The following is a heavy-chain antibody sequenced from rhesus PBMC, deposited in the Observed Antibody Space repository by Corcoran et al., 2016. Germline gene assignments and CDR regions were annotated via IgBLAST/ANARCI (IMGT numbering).Heavy chain of an antibody. J-gene: IGHJ4*01. D-gene: IGHD2-21*01. Sequence: QVQLQESGPGLVKPSETLSLTCAVSGGSFRSYWWSWIRPPPGKGLAWIGGVNGNSGSTNYNPSLKSRVTISKDASKNQFSLKLSSVTAADTAVYYCASHTPLCTGSGCYWSLVDFDYWGQGVLVTVSS. V-gene: IGHV4-80*01. CDR1: GGSFRSYW. CDR3: ASHTPLCTGSGCYWSLVDFDY. CDR2: VNGNSGST.